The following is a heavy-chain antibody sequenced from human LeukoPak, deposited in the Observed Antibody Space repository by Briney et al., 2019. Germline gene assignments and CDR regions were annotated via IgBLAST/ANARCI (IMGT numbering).Heavy chain of an antibody. V-gene: IGHV4-61*02. CDR2: IYTSGSS. D-gene: IGHD3-22*01. Sequence: SETLSLTCTVSGSSISSGSYYWSWIRQPAGKGLEWIGRIYTSGSSNYNPSLKSRVTISIDTSKNQFSLRLSSVTAADTAVYYCARASYSYDISGWVPFDYWGQGTLVTVSS. CDR1: GSSISSGSYY. J-gene: IGHJ4*02. CDR3: ARASYSYDISGWVPFDY.